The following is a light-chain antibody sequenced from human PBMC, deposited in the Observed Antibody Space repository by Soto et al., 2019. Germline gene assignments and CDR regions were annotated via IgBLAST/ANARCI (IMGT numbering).Light chain of an antibody. CDR1: QGISSY. CDR3: QQYYSYPLT. J-gene: IGKJ4*01. Sequence: AIRMTQSPSSLSASTGDRVTITCRASQGISSYLAWYQQKPGKAPKLLIYAASTLQSGVPSRLSGSGSGTDFTLTLSCLQSEDFATYYCQQYYSYPLTFGGGTKVEIK. CDR2: AAS. V-gene: IGKV1-8*01.